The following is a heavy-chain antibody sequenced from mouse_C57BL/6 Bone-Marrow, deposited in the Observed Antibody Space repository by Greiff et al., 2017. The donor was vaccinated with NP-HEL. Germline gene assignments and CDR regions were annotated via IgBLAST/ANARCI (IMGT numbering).Heavy chain of an antibody. V-gene: IGHV5-6*01. J-gene: IGHJ2*01. D-gene: IGHD2-3*01. Sequence: EVKLMESGGDLVKPGGSLKLSCAASGFTFSSYGMSWVRQTPDKRLEWVATSSSGGSYTYYPYSVQGRFTLSRDNAKNTLYLQMSSLKSEDTAIYYCARPSDVYYAYFDYWGQGTTLTVSS. CDR3: ARPSDVYYAYFDY. CDR2: SSSGGSYT. CDR1: GFTFSSYG.